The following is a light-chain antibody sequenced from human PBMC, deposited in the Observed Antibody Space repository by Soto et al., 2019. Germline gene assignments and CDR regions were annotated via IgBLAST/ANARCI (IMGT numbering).Light chain of an antibody. CDR2: AAS. CDR3: RRYGTSPKT. CDR1: QSVSSSY. V-gene: IGKV3-20*01. Sequence: EMVLTQSPGTLSLSPGERATLSCRARQSVSSSYLAWYKQKPGQAPRLLIYAASGRATGIPDRFSGSGSGTDCTLTINRLEPKDFAVYYCRRYGTSPKTFGQGNKLEI. J-gene: IGKJ2*01.